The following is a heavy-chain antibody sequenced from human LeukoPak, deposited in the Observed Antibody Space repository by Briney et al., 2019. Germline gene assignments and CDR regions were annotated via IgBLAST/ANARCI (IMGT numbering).Heavy chain of an antibody. D-gene: IGHD2-2*01. CDR3: ARWIGGEYQVNWFDP. Sequence: WASVKVSCKASGGTFSSYAISWVRQAPGQGLEWMGGIIPIFGTANYAQKFQGRVTITADESTSTAYMELSSLRSEDTAVYYCARWIGGEYQVNWFDPWGQGTLVTVSS. CDR1: GGTFSSYA. J-gene: IGHJ5*02. V-gene: IGHV1-69*01. CDR2: IIPIFGTA.